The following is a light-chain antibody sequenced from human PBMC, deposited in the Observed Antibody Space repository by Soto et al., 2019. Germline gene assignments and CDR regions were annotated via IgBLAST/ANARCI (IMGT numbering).Light chain of an antibody. CDR2: DVT. V-gene: IGLV2-14*03. Sequence: QSALTQPASVSGSPGQSITISCTGTTSDVGGYNHVSWYKQHPGKAPKLMIYDVTNRPSGVFNRFSGSKSGNRASLTISGLQAEDAADYYCSSYTNTNTLVFGGGTQLTVL. CDR1: TSDVGGYNH. CDR3: SSYTNTNTLV. J-gene: IGLJ2*01.